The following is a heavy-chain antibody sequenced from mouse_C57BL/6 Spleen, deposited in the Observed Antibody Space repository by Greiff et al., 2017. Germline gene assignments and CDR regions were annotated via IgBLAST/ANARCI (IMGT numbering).Heavy chain of an antibody. CDR1: GYTFTDYE. V-gene: IGHV1-15*01. J-gene: IGHJ3*01. Sequence: QVQLKQSGAELVRPGASVTLSCKASGYTFTDYEMHWVKQTPVHGLEWIGAIDPDTGGTAYNQKFKGKAILTADKSSSTASMELRSLTSEDSAVYYCARSPITTVVEGFAYWGQGTLVTVSA. CDR2: IDPDTGGT. D-gene: IGHD1-1*01. CDR3: ARSPITTVVEGFAY.